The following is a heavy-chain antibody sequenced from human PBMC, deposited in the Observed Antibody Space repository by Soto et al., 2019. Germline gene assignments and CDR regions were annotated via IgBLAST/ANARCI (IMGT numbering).Heavy chain of an antibody. CDR3: ARAEGGYCSSTSCPGYSYGMDV. V-gene: IGHV1-69*01. CDR1: GGTFSSYA. D-gene: IGHD2-2*01. J-gene: IGHJ6*02. Sequence: QVQLVQSGAEVKKPGSSVKVSCKASGGTFSSYAISWVRQAPGQGLEWMGGIIPIFGTANYAQKFQGRVTITADESTSTAYMELSSLRSEDKAVYYCARAEGGYCSSTSCPGYSYGMDVWGQGTTVTVSS. CDR2: IIPIFGTA.